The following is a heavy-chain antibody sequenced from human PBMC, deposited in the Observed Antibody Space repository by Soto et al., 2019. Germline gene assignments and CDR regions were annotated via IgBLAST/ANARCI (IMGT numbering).Heavy chain of an antibody. CDR3: AREVLTGYRGGFDY. CDR1: GGSISSYY. CDR2: IYYSGST. Sequence: QVQLQESGPGLVKPSETLSLTCTVSGGSISSYYWSWIRQPPGKGLEWIGYIYYSGSTNYNPSLKSRVTISVDTSKNQFSLKLSSVTAADTAVYYCAREVLTGYRGGFDYWGQGTLVTVSS. D-gene: IGHD3-9*01. V-gene: IGHV4-59*01. J-gene: IGHJ4*02.